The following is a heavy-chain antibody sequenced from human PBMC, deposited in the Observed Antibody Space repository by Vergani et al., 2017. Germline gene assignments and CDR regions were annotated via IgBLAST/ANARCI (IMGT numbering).Heavy chain of an antibody. CDR1: GGTFSSYT. V-gene: IGHV1-69*08. CDR2: IIPSLGIA. D-gene: IGHD3-9*01. CDR3: AREPATYYDILTCYQGAYYFDY. J-gene: IGHJ4*02. Sequence: QVQLVQSGAEVKKPGSSVKVSCKASGGTFSSYTISWVRQAPGQGLEWMGRIIPSLGIANYAQKFQGRVTITTDKSTSTAYMEMSSLRSEDTAVYYCAREPATYYDILTCYQGAYYFDYWGQGTLVTVSS.